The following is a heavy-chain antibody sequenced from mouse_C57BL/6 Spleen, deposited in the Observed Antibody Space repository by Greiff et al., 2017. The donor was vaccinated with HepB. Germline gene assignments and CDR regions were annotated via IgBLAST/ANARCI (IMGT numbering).Heavy chain of an antibody. CDR1: GFTFSDYY. CDR2: INYDGSST. V-gene: IGHV5-16*01. Sequence: EVQRVESEGGLVQPGSSMKLSCTASGFTFSDYYMAWVRQVPEKGLEWVANINYDGSSTYYLDSLKSRFIISRDNAKNILYLQMSSLKSEDTATYYCARGGGLRPYWYFDVWGTGTTVTVSS. CDR3: ARGGGLRPYWYFDV. D-gene: IGHD2-4*01. J-gene: IGHJ1*03.